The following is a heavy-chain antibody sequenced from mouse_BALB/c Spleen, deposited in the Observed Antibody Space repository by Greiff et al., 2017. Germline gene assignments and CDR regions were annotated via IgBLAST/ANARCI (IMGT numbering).Heavy chain of an antibody. J-gene: IGHJ2*01. V-gene: IGHV1-5*01. D-gene: IGHD1-1*01. Sequence: EVQLQQSGTVLARPGASVKMSCKASGYSFTSYWMHWVKQRPGQGLEWIGAIYPGNSDTSYNQKFKGKAKLTAVTSASTAYMELISLTNEDSAVYYCTRSGYYGSSYRYFDYWGQGTTLTVSS. CDR3: TRSGYYGSSYRYFDY. CDR1: GYSFTSYW. CDR2: IYPGNSDT.